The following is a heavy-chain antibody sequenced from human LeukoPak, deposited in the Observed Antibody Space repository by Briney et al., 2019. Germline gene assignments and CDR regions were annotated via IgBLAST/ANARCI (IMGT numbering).Heavy chain of an antibody. V-gene: IGHV3-30*02. J-gene: IGHJ6*03. Sequence: GGSLRLSCAASGITFSRYGMHWVRQAPGKGLEWVTFIRYDGSIKYYADSVKGRFTMSRDNSKNTLFLQMNSLRAEDTAVYYCAISLYDSSGYYYYYYYMDVWGKGTTVTVSS. CDR1: GITFSRYG. D-gene: IGHD3-22*01. CDR2: IRYDGSIK. CDR3: AISLYDSSGYYYYYYYMDV.